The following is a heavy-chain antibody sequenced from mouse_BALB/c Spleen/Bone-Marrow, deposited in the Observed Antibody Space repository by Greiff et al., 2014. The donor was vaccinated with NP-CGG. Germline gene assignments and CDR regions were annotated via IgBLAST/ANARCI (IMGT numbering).Heavy chain of an antibody. V-gene: IGHV1-5*01. CDR3: TNGYDYYAMDY. D-gene: IGHD2-2*01. CDR1: GYSFTSYW. J-gene: IGHJ4*01. Sequence: EVQLQQSGTVLARPGASVKMSCKASGYSFTSYWMHWVKQRPGQGLEWIGAIYPGNSDTSYNQKFKGKAKPTAVTSASTAYMELSSLTNEDSAVYYCTNGYDYYAMDYWGQGTSVTVSS. CDR2: IYPGNSDT.